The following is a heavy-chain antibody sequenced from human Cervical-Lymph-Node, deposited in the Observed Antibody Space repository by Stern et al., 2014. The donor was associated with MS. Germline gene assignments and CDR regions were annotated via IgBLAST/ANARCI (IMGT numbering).Heavy chain of an antibody. Sequence: QVQLVQSGAEVRKPGASVRLSCKASGYIFTSDDINWVRQASGQGLEWMGWMNPDSGDTGFEQMYRDRVTMTRDISTGTAYMELTSLTSEDTAVYYCTNAWGHCGQGTQVTVSS. D-gene: IGHD7-27*01. V-gene: IGHV1-8*01. CDR3: TNAWGH. CDR2: MNPDSGDT. CDR1: GYIFTSDD. J-gene: IGHJ1*01.